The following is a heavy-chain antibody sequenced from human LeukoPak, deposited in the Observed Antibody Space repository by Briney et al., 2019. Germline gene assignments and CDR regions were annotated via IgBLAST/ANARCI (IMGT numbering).Heavy chain of an antibody. D-gene: IGHD6-13*01. CDR2: MYQSGNT. J-gene: IGHJ4*02. Sequence: SSETLSLTCAVSGGSINSTNWWSWVRQPPGKGLEWIGEMYQSGNTRYNPSLKSRVTISADKSKNQFSLKVSSVTAADTAVYYCASGDTNNWYAVFDYWGQGTLVTVSS. CDR1: GGSINSTNW. CDR3: ASGDTNNWYAVFDY. V-gene: IGHV4-4*02.